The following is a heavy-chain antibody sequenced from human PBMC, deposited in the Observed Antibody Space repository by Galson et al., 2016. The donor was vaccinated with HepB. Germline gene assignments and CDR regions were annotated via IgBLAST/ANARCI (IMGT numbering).Heavy chain of an antibody. CDR2: IQEDGSER. Sequence: SLRLSCAASGFTFSTYWMTWVRQAPGKGLEWVANIQEDGSERYYADSVRGRFTISRDNAKNSLYLQMNSLRAEDAAVYYCGKEPGYNYGFTWGYWGQGTRVTVSS. V-gene: IGHV3-7*04. CDR3: GKEPGYNYGFTWGY. CDR1: GFTFSTYW. J-gene: IGHJ4*02. D-gene: IGHD5-18*01.